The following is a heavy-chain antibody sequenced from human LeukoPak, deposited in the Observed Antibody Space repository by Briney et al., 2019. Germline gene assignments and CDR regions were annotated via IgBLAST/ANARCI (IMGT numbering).Heavy chain of an antibody. Sequence: GGSLRLSCAASGFTFTNYAMSWVRQAPGKGLEWVSRISWDSGNIDYADSVKGRFTISRDNAKNSLYLQMNSLRAEDTALYYCAKSLGDSYFDYWGQGTLVTVSS. CDR1: GFTFTNYA. CDR2: ISWDSGNI. D-gene: IGHD3-10*01. CDR3: AKSLGDSYFDY. J-gene: IGHJ4*02. V-gene: IGHV3-9*01.